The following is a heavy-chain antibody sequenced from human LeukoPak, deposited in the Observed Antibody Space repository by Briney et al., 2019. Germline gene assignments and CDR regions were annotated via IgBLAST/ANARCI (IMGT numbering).Heavy chain of an antibody. CDR1: GFTFSSYW. V-gene: IGHV3-21*01. Sequence: GGSLRLSCAASGFTFSSYWMSWVRQAPGKGLEWVSSISSSSSYIYYADSVKGRFTISRDNAKNSLYLQMNFLRVEDTAIYYCARDNLEGATKLDYWGQGALVTVSS. D-gene: IGHD1-26*01. J-gene: IGHJ4*02. CDR2: ISSSSSYI. CDR3: ARDNLEGATKLDY.